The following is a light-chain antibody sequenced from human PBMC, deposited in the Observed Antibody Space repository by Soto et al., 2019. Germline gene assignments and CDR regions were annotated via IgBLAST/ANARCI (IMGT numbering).Light chain of an antibody. CDR1: QSIGNY. CDR2: AAS. V-gene: IGKV1-39*01. J-gene: IGKJ1*01. CDR3: QQSYNSPRT. Sequence: DIQMTQSPSSLSASVGDRVTMTCRTSQSIGNYLNWYQQKPGNTPNLLIYAASSLQSGVPSRFSGSGSGTDLTLTISSLQPEDFATYYCQQSYNSPRTFGQGTKVEVK.